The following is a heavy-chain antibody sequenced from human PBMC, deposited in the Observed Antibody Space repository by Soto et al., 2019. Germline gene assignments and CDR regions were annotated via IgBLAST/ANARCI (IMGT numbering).Heavy chain of an antibody. CDR2: IRSNTDYI. Sequence: EVQLVESGGGLVKPGGSLRLSCEASGFSCRNYTMNWARQAPGKGLDWVSSIRSNTDYIYYADSVKGRFTISRDNAKNSLYLQMNSLRAEDTAVYYCWVKGVVNDAFDMWGQGTMVTVSS. CDR1: GFSCRNYT. CDR3: WVKGVVNDAFDM. V-gene: IGHV3-21*02. D-gene: IGHD2-21*01. J-gene: IGHJ3*02.